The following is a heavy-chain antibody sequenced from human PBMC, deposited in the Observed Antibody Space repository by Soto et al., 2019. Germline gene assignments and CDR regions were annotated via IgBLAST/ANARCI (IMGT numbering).Heavy chain of an antibody. D-gene: IGHD5-18*01. CDR2: ISYDGSIT. CDR1: GLTFINYN. Sequence: QVQLVESGGGVVQPGRSLRLSCAASGLTFINYNMHWVRQAPGKGLEWVAVISYDGSITKYADSVKGRFTISRDNSKNTLFLQMNGLRAEDTAMYYCARDPESRRGPTYGYGYWGQGILVIVSS. V-gene: IGHV3-30*04. CDR3: ARDPESRRGPTYGYGY. J-gene: IGHJ4*01.